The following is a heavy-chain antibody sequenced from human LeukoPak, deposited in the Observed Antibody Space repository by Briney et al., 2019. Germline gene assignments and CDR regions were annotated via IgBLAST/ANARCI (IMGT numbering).Heavy chain of an antibody. Sequence: ASVKVSCKASGYTFTGYYMHWVRQAPGQGLEWMGWINPNSGGTNYAQKFQGRVTMTRDTSISTAYMELSRLRSDDTAVYYCARDPYDFWSGYYLQRHHDAFDIWGQGTMVTVSS. V-gene: IGHV1-2*02. D-gene: IGHD3-3*01. J-gene: IGHJ3*02. CDR3: ARDPYDFWSGYYLQRHHDAFDI. CDR1: GYTFTGYY. CDR2: INPNSGGT.